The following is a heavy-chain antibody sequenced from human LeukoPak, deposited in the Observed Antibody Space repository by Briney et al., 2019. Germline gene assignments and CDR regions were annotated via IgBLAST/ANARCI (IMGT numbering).Heavy chain of an antibody. CDR1: GYTFAGYY. CDR3: ARSRPLEYSSSLFDY. D-gene: IGHD6-6*01. Sequence: ASVKVSCKASGYTFAGYYMHWVRQAPGQGLEWMGWINPNSGGTNYAQKFQGRVTMTRDTSISTAYMELSRLRSDDTAVYYCARSRPLEYSSSLFDYWGQGTLVTVSS. V-gene: IGHV1-2*02. CDR2: INPNSGGT. J-gene: IGHJ4*02.